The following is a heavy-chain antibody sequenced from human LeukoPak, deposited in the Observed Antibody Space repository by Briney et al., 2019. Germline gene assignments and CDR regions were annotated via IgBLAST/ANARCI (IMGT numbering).Heavy chain of an antibody. CDR1: RGTFRRYP. D-gene: IGHD3-3*01. CDR2: IIPIFGTA. Sequence: SAVTVSCKASRGTFRRYPISCLRQAPGQGLDWMGGIIPIFGTANYAQKFHGRVTLTTDESTSTACMELSSLRSEDTAVYYCARGPEVTIFGVVRYMDVWGEGTTVTVSS. V-gene: IGHV1-69*05. CDR3: ARGPEVTIFGVVRYMDV. J-gene: IGHJ6*03.